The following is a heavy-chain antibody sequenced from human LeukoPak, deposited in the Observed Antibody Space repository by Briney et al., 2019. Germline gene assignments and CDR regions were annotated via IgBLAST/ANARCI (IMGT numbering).Heavy chain of an antibody. J-gene: IGHJ4*02. D-gene: IGHD2-15*01. V-gene: IGHV3-21*01. CDR1: GFTFSSYS. CDR3: ARGYPKRVLPDY. Sequence: GGSLRLSCAASGFTFSSYSMNWVRQAPGKGLEWVSSISSSSSYIYYADPVKGRFTISRDNAKNSLYLQMNSLRAEDTAVYYCARGYPKRVLPDYWGQGTLVTVSS. CDR2: ISSSSSYI.